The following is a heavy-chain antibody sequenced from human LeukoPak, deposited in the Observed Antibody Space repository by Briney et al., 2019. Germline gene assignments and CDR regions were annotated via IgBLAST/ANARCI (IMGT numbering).Heavy chain of an antibody. CDR2: ISSSSSTI. CDR3: ARVWSSGYTKDY. Sequence: GGSLRLSSAASGFTFSSYSIDWVRQAPGKGLEWLSDISSSSSTIYYADSVKGRFTISRDNAKNSVYLQMNSLRAEDTAVYYCARVWSSGYTKDYWGQGTLVTVSS. V-gene: IGHV3-48*04. J-gene: IGHJ4*02. CDR1: GFTFSSYS. D-gene: IGHD3-22*01.